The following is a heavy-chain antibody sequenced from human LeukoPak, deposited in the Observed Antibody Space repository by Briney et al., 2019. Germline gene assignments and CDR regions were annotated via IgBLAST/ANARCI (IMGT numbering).Heavy chain of an antibody. CDR3: ARNYGSGSYYRY. Sequence: SETLSLTCAVYGGFFSGHYWSWIRQPPGQGLEWIGEINRGGDTDYSPSLKSRVTISLDTSKNQFSLKLSSVTAADTAVYYCARNYGSGSYYRYWGQGTLVTVSS. V-gene: IGHV4-34*01. CDR1: GGFFSGHY. CDR2: INRGGDT. D-gene: IGHD3-10*01. J-gene: IGHJ4*02.